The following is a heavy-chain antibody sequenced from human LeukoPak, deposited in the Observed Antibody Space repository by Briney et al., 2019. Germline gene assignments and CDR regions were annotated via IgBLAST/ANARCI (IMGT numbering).Heavy chain of an antibody. CDR2: IYSGGST. V-gene: IGHV3-53*01. J-gene: IGHJ4*02. CDR3: AASVVVVPAAINYLDH. Sequence: RPGGSLRLSCAASGFTVSSNYMSWVRQAPGKGLEWVSAIYSGGSTYYADSVKGRFTISRDKSKSTLYLQMNSLRGDDTAVYYCAASVVVVPAAINYLDHWGQGTLVTVSS. D-gene: IGHD2-2*01. CDR1: GFTVSSNY.